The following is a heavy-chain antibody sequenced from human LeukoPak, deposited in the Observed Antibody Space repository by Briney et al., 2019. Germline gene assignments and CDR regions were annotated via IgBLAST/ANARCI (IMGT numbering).Heavy chain of an antibody. V-gene: IGHV4-39*01. J-gene: IGHJ4*02. CDR3: ARQVVAVAGTGYFDY. D-gene: IGHD6-19*01. CDR2: IYYSGST. Sequence: PSETLSLTCTVSGGSIRSSSYNWAWIPQPPGKGLNGFGSIYYSGSTYYNASLKSRGTISVDTSKIQFSLKLNSVTAADTAVYFCARQVVAVAGTGYFDYWGQGTLVTVSS. CDR1: GGSIRSSSYN.